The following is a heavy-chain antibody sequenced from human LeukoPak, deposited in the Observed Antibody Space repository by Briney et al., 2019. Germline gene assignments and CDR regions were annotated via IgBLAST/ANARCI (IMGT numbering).Heavy chain of an antibody. V-gene: IGHV3-23*01. CDR3: AKRRSAVAGPRYFDY. J-gene: IGHJ4*02. D-gene: IGHD6-19*01. Sequence: GGSLRLSCAASGFTFSIFAMSWVRQAPGRGLEWVSSISGTDDSTYYADSVKGWFTVSRDNSKYTLSLQMDSLRAEDTAVYYCAKRRSAVAGPRYFDYWGQGTLVTVSS. CDR1: GFTFSIFA. CDR2: ISGTDDST.